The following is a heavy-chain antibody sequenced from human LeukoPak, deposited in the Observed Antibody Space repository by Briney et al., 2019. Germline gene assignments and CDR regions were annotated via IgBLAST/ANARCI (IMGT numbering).Heavy chain of an antibody. V-gene: IGHV4-4*07. D-gene: IGHD1-26*01. CDR2: VYTSGNT. CDR1: GGSINTDY. Sequence: SETLSLTCTVSGGSINTDYWSWIRQPAGRGLEWIGRVYTSGNTKYNASLQSRVTMSIDTSTKQFFLKLSSVTAAGTAVYYCARETLVGTTNYFDNWGQGTLVTVSS. J-gene: IGHJ4*02. CDR3: ARETLVGTTNYFDN.